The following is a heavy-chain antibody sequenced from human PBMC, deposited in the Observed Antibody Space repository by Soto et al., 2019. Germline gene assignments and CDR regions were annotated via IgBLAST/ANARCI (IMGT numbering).Heavy chain of an antibody. Sequence: TGGSLRLSCAASGFTFSSYAMSWVRQAPGKGLEWVSAISGSGGSTYYADSVKGRFTISRDNSKNTLYLQMNSLRAEDTAVYYCAKEVGYDILTGPYDYWGQGTLVTVSS. D-gene: IGHD3-9*01. CDR2: ISGSGGST. CDR3: AKEVGYDILTGPYDY. CDR1: GFTFSSYA. V-gene: IGHV3-23*01. J-gene: IGHJ4*02.